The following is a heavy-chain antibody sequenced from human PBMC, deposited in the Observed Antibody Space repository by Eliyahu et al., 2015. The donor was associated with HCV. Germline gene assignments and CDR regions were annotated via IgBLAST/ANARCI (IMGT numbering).Heavy chain of an antibody. CDR1: GFRFSYHG. J-gene: IGHJ6*02. Sequence: QVQLEESGGGVVQPGTSLTVSCVTSGFRFSYHGMHWVRQAPGKGLEWVAVIWYDGKNKDYGDSVKGRFTVSRDNSKNTLFLHMNSLRGDDTGVYYCARDNPMIRAPPESPGYIMDVWGQGTTVTVSS. V-gene: IGHV3-33*01. CDR3: ARDNPMIRAPPESPGYIMDV. CDR2: IWYDGKNK. D-gene: IGHD3-16*01.